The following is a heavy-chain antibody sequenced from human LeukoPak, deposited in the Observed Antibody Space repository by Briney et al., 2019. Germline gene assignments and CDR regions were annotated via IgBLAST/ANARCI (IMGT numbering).Heavy chain of an antibody. Sequence: SETLSLTCTVSGGSISSYYWSWIRQPPGKGPEWIGYIYYSGSTNYNPSLKSRVTISVDTSKNQFSLKLSSVTAADTAVYYCARHIAYYYDSSGYRPLLGAFDIWGQGTMVTVSS. V-gene: IGHV4-59*08. J-gene: IGHJ3*02. CDR3: ARHIAYYYDSSGYRPLLGAFDI. CDR1: GGSISSYY. D-gene: IGHD3-22*01. CDR2: IYYSGST.